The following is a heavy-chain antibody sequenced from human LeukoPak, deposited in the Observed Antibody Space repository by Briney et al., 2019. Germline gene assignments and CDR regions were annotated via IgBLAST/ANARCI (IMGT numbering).Heavy chain of an antibody. CDR1: GYTFISYC. V-gene: IGHV1-18*01. D-gene: IGHD3-3*01. Sequence: ASVKVSCKASGYTFISYCISWVRQAPGQGLEWMGLISVYNGKTNYAQKFQGRVTMTTDTSTSTAYMELRSLRSDDTAVYYCARDIPDFWSFSKYYYMDVWGKGTTVTVS. J-gene: IGHJ6*03. CDR3: ARDIPDFWSFSKYYYMDV. CDR2: ISVYNGKT.